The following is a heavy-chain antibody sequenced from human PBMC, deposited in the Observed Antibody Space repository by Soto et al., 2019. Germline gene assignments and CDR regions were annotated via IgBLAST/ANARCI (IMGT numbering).Heavy chain of an antibody. V-gene: IGHV4-39*07. CDR3: ARVGAVAAKDRYYFDY. D-gene: IGHD6-19*01. CDR1: GVSIHNSHSF. J-gene: IGHJ4*02. Sequence: PSETLSLTCAVSGVSIHNSHSFWGWIRQPPGKGLEWIGSIYHSGSTYYNPSLKSRVTIPVDTSKNQFSLKLSSVTAADTAVYYCARVGAVAAKDRYYFDYWGQGTLVRVSS. CDR2: IYHSGST.